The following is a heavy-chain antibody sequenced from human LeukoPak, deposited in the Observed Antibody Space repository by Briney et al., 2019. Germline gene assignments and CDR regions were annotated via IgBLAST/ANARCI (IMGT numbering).Heavy chain of an antibody. Sequence: GGSLRLSCAASGFTFSSHGMHWVRQAPGKGLEWVSSISSSSRYIYYADSVKGRFTISRDNAKKSLYLQMNSLRAEDTAVYYCARVKGHITMVRGVISYMDVWGKGTTVSISS. V-gene: IGHV3-21*01. D-gene: IGHD3-10*01. CDR2: ISSSSRYI. J-gene: IGHJ6*03. CDR3: ARVKGHITMVRGVISYMDV. CDR1: GFTFSSHG.